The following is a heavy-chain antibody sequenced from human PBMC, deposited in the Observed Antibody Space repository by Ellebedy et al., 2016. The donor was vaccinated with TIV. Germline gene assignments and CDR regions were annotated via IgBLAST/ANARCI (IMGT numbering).Heavy chain of an antibody. CDR3: ARGWLRSGGFVY. Sequence: SETLSLTCGISGDSVSSNSATWNWIRQSPSRGLEWLGRTYYRSKWYNDYAVSVKSRITINADTSKNHFSLQLSSVTPEDTAVYYCARGWLRSGGFVYWGQGTLVTVSS. CDR1: GDSVSSNSAT. CDR2: TYYRSKWYN. J-gene: IGHJ4*02. D-gene: IGHD5-12*01. V-gene: IGHV6-1*01.